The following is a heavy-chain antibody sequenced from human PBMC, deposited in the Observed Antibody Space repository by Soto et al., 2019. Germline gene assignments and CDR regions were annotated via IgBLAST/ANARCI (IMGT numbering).Heavy chain of an antibody. J-gene: IGHJ4*02. CDR2: INSDGSST. CDR1: GFTFSSYW. Sequence: GGSLRLSCAASGFTFSSYWMHWVRQAPGKGLVWVSRINSDGSSTSYADSVKGRFTISRDNAKNTLYLQMNSLRAEDTAVYYCARFDYGDYRLFDYWGQGTLVTVSS. V-gene: IGHV3-74*01. D-gene: IGHD4-17*01. CDR3: ARFDYGDYRLFDY.